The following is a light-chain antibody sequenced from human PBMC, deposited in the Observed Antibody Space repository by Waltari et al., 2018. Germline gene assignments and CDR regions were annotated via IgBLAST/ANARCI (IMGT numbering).Light chain of an antibody. V-gene: IGKV3-20*01. CDR1: QSVSSNS. J-gene: IGKJ2*01. Sequence: EIVLTQSPGTLSLSPGERATLSCRASQSVSSNSLAWYQQRPGQAPRLLIHGSSSRATGIPDRFSGSGSGTDFTLTISRLEPEDFAVYYCQQYGRSWNTFGQGTKLEIK. CDR3: QQYGRSWNT. CDR2: GSS.